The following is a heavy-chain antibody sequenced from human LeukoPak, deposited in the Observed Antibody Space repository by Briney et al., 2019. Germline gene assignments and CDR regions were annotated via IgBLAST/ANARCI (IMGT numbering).Heavy chain of an antibody. CDR2: ISYDGSNK. CDR1: GFTFSGYA. D-gene: IGHD3-3*01. Sequence: PGGSLRLSCAASGFTFSGYAMHWVRQAPGKGLEWVAVISYDGSNKYYADSVKGRFTISRDNSKNTLYLQMNSLRAEDTAVYYCARGEGRITIFGVVTYKNWFDPWGQGTLVTVSS. J-gene: IGHJ5*02. CDR3: ARGEGRITIFGVVTYKNWFDP. V-gene: IGHV3-30*01.